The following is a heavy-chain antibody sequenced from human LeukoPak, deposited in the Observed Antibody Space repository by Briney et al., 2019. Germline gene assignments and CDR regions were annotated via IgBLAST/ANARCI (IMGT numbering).Heavy chain of an antibody. CDR2: ISGSGGNT. CDR1: GFTFSDYY. J-gene: IGHJ4*02. CDR3: AKALTWSPASFDY. Sequence: GGSLRLSCAASGFTFSDYYMSWIRQAPGKGLEWVSSISGSGGNTYYADSVKGRFTISRDNSKNTLYLQMNSLKSEDTAVYYCAKALTWSPASFDYWGQGTLVTVSS. V-gene: IGHV3-23*01. D-gene: IGHD3-3*01.